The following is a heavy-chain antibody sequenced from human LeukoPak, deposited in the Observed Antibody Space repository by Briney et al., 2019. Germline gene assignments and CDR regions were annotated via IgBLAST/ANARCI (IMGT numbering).Heavy chain of an antibody. CDR2: IYTSGST. Sequence: SETRSLTCTVSGGSISRGSYYWSWIRQPAGKGLEWIGRIYTSGSTNYNPSLKSRVTISVDTSKNQFSLKLSSVTAADTAVYYCARELYYDSSGYYFSFDYWGQGTLVTVSS. CDR3: ARELYYDSSGYYFSFDY. D-gene: IGHD3-22*01. V-gene: IGHV4-61*02. CDR1: GGSISRGSYY. J-gene: IGHJ4*02.